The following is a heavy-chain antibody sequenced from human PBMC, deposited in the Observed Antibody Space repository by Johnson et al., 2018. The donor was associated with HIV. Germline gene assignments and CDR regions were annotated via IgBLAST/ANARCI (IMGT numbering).Heavy chain of an antibody. D-gene: IGHD6-19*01. V-gene: IGHV3-20*04. CDR3: ARRSSGWYGAFDI. CDR2: INWSGGST. J-gene: IGHJ3*02. Sequence: EVQLVESGGGLVRPGGSLRLSCAASGFTFDDYGMSWVRQGPGKGLEWVSGINWSGGSTGYAGSVQGRFTISRDNAKNTLYLQMNSLRAEDTAVYYCARRSSGWYGAFDIWGQGTMVTVSS. CDR1: GFTFDDYG.